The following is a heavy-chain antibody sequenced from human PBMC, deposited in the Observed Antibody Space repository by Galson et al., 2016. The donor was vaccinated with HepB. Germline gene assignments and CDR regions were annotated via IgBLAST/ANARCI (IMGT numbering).Heavy chain of an antibody. V-gene: IGHV6-1*01. Sequence: CAISGDSVSSNSAAWNWIRQSPSRGLEWLGRTYYRSNWYNDYAVSVKSRININPDTSKNQFSLHLSSVTPEDTAVYYCARDRYSSEWYGNHAFDIWGQGTVVTVSS. CDR3: ARDRYSSEWYGNHAFDI. J-gene: IGHJ3*02. CDR1: GDSVSSNSAA. CDR2: TYYRSNWYN. D-gene: IGHD6-25*01.